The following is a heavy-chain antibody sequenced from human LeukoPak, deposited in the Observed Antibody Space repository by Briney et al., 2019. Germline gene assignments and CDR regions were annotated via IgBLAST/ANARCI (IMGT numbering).Heavy chain of an antibody. CDR2: INPSGGST. CDR1: GYTFTGYY. J-gene: IGHJ5*02. CDR3: AREIAVAGRFDP. D-gene: IGHD6-19*01. Sequence: ASVKVSCKASGYTFTGYYMHWVRQAPGQGLEWMGIINPSGGSTSYAQKFQGRVTMTRDMSTSTVYMELSSLRSEDTAVYYCAREIAVAGRFDPWGQGTLVTVSS. V-gene: IGHV1-46*01.